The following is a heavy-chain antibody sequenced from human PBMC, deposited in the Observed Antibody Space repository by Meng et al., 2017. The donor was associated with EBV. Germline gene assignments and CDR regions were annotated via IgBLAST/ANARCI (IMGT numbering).Heavy chain of an antibody. CDR2: FLPTLGAP. CDR3: ASESGRGYTPDY. D-gene: IGHD3-10*01. V-gene: IGHV1-69*01. J-gene: IGHJ4*02. CDR1: GGPFRNYA. Sequence: QVQVVESAAGVKEPGSSVKVSCKTSGGPFRNYAISWVRQAPGQGLEWLGGFLPTLGAPNYAQKFHGRVSITADESTSTHYMDLSSLRSEDTAVYYCASESGRGYTPDYWGQGTLVTVSS.